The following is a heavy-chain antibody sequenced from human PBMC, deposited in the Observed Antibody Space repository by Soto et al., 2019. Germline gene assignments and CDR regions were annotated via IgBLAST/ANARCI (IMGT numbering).Heavy chain of an antibody. D-gene: IGHD3-22*01. CDR2: INQDGTER. Sequence: GGSLRLSCEVSGFTFITYWMSWVRQAPGKGLEWVASINQDGTERYYVDSVKGRFTISRDNAKNSLYLQMNSLRAEDTAVYHCATDGHYYDSSVYPLPVHYFDYWGQGALVTV. J-gene: IGHJ4*02. V-gene: IGHV3-7*03. CDR3: ATDGHYYDSSVYPLPVHYFDY. CDR1: GFTFITYW.